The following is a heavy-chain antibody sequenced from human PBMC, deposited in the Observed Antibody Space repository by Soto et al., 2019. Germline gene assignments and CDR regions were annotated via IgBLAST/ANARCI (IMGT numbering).Heavy chain of an antibody. D-gene: IGHD6-13*01. CDR1: GGSISTSSYY. CDR2: IYYSGST. Sequence: QLQLQESGPGLVKPSETLSLTCTVSGGSISTSSYYWGWIRQPPGKGLEWIGSIYYSGSTYYNPSLKSRVTRSADTSKNQFSLKLSSVTAAETAVYYCARLIAAAGGNRAYWGQGTLVTVSS. CDR3: ARLIAAAGGNRAY. V-gene: IGHV4-39*01. J-gene: IGHJ4*02.